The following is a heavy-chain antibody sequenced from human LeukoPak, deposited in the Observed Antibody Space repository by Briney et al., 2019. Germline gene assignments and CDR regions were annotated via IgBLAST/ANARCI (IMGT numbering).Heavy chain of an antibody. CDR1: GFTVSSNY. J-gene: IGHJ4*02. Sequence: GGSLRLSRAASGFTVSSNYMSWIRQAPGKGLEWVSYISSSGSTIYYADSVKGRFTISRDNAKNSLYLQMNSLRAEDTAVYYCAREGQMTTVTDYWGQGTLVTVSS. CDR2: ISSSGSTI. D-gene: IGHD4-17*01. CDR3: AREGQMTTVTDY. V-gene: IGHV3-11*04.